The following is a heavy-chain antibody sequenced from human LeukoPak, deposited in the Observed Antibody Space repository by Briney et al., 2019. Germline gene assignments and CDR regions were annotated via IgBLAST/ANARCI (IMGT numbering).Heavy chain of an antibody. J-gene: IGHJ5*02. D-gene: IGHD5-24*01. CDR1: GGTFSSYA. Sequence: SVKVSCKASGGTFSSYAISWVRQAPRQGLEWMGGIIPIFGTANYAQKFQGRVTITTDESTSTAYMELSSLRSEDTAVYYCARRWRELNWFDPWGQGTLVTVSS. V-gene: IGHV1-69*05. CDR3: ARRWRELNWFDP. CDR2: IIPIFGTA.